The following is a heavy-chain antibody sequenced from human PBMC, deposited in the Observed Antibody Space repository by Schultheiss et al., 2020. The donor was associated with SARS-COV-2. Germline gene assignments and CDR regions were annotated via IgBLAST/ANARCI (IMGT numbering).Heavy chain of an antibody. Sequence: GGSLRLSCAASGFTFSSYAMSWVRQAPGKGLEWVSAISGSGGSTYYADSVKGRFTISRDNSKNTLYLQMNSLRAEVTAVYYCAKDIGLVGATYHDAFDILGQGAMVTVSS. CDR3: AKDIGLVGATYHDAFDI. V-gene: IGHV3-23*01. CDR1: GFTFSSYA. CDR2: ISGSGGST. D-gene: IGHD1-26*01. J-gene: IGHJ3*02.